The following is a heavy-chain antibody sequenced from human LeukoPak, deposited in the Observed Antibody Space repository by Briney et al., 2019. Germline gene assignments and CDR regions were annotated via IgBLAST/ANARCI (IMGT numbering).Heavy chain of an antibody. CDR1: GFTFSHFE. V-gene: IGHV3-48*03. CDR2: ISSRGSTI. D-gene: IGHD3-10*01. J-gene: IGHJ4*02. Sequence: PGGSLRLSCAASGFTFSHFEMIWVRQAPGKGLEWVSYISSRGSTIYYADSVKSRFTISRDNAKNSLYLQMSSLRAEDTAVYYCARGRYGGSGKGYFDYWGQGTLVTVSS. CDR3: ARGRYGGSGKGYFDY.